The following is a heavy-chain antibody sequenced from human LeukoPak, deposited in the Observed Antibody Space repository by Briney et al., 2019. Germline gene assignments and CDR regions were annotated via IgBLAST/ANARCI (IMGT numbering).Heavy chain of an antibody. D-gene: IGHD3-22*01. J-gene: IGHJ4*02. CDR3: ARGMYYYDSRGYYSTLDY. Sequence: GESLKISCKVSGYSFTNYWIGWVRQMPGKGLEWMGIIYPDDSDTKYSPSFQGQVTISADKSISTASLQWSSLRASDTAMYFCARGMYYYDSRGYYSTLDYWGQGTLVTVSS. CDR2: IYPDDSDT. V-gene: IGHV5-51*01. CDR1: GYSFTNYW.